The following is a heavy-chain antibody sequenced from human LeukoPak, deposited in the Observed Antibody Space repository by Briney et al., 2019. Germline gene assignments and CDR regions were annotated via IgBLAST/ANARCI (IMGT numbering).Heavy chain of an antibody. Sequence: SETLSLTCTVSGGSISSYYWSWIRQPPGKGLEWIGDIYYSGRSAYNPSLKSRATISVDTSKNQFSLKLSSVTAADTAVYYCASTGYCSGGSCSPDYWGQGTLVTVSS. J-gene: IGHJ4*02. D-gene: IGHD2-15*01. V-gene: IGHV4-59*12. CDR1: GGSISSYY. CDR2: IYYSGRS. CDR3: ASTGYCSGGSCSPDY.